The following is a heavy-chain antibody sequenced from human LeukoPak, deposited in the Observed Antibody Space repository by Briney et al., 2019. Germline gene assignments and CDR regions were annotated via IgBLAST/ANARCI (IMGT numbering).Heavy chain of an antibody. CDR2: ISYDGSNK. V-gene: IGHV3-30-3*01. D-gene: IGHD4-17*01. CDR1: GFTFSSYA. Sequence: GRSLRLSCAASGFTFSSYAMHWVRQAPGKGLEWVAVISYDGSNKYYADSVKGRFTISRDNSKNTLYLQMNSLRAEDTAVYYCATLMLTTTKSFDYWGQGTLVTVSS. J-gene: IGHJ4*02. CDR3: ATLMLTTTKSFDY.